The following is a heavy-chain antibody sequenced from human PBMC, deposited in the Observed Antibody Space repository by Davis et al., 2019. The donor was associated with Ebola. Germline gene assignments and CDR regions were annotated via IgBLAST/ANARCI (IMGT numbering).Heavy chain of an antibody. CDR2: IRSRTYGGTS. V-gene: IGHV3-49*04. J-gene: IGHJ6*02. CDR1: GFTFGDYA. CDR3: SMTTVTTDV. Sequence: GGSLRLSCTTSGFTFGDYAMSWVRQAPGKGLEWVGFIRSRTYGGTSEYAASVKGRFTISRDDSKSIAYLQMNSLKTEDTAVYYCSMTTVTTDVWGQGTTVTVSS. D-gene: IGHD4-11*01.